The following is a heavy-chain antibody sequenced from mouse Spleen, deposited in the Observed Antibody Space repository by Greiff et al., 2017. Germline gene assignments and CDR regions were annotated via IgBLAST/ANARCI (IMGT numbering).Heavy chain of an antibody. D-gene: IGHD1-1*01. J-gene: IGHJ1*01. Sequence: EVQRVESGAELVKPGASVKLSCTASGFNIKDYYMHWVKQRTEQGLEWIGRIDPEDGETKYAPKFQGKATITADTSSNTAYLQLSSLTSEDTAVYYCVTTMVATLYWYFDVWGAGTTVTVSS. CDR2: IDPEDGET. V-gene: IGHV14-2*01. CDR1: GFNIKDYY. CDR3: VTTMVATLYWYFDV.